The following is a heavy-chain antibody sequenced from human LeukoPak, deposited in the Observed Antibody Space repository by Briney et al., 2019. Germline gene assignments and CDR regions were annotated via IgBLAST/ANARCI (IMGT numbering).Heavy chain of an antibody. CDR1: GGTFSSYD. CDR2: IIPIFGTA. D-gene: IGHD3-22*01. Sequence: ASVKVSCKASGGTFSSYDISWVRQAPGQGLEWMGGIIPIFGTANYAQKFQGRVTITTDNSTSTAYMELSNLRSEDTAVYYCARNPYYYDSSGSPGDIWGQGTMVTVSS. CDR3: ARNPYYYDSSGSPGDI. J-gene: IGHJ3*02. V-gene: IGHV1-69*05.